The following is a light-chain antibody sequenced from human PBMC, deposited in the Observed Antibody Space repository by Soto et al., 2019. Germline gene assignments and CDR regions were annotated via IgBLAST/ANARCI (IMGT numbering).Light chain of an antibody. CDR1: NSNIGRYS. CDR3: AAWDDNLNGPL. Sequence: QAVVTQPPSLFGTPGQRVTISCSGSNSNIGRYSVNWYQHFPGTAPKILIYSDDERPSGVPDRFSGSKSGTSASLAISGLQSEDEAEYYCAAWDDNLNGPLFGGGTKLTVL. CDR2: SDD. J-gene: IGLJ3*02. V-gene: IGLV1-44*01.